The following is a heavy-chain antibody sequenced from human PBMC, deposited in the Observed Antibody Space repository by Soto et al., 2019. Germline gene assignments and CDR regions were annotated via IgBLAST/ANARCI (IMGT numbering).Heavy chain of an antibody. CDR1: GYSFTSYW. CDR3: ARRRTPDPSGYYYYYGMDV. Sequence: GESLKISCKGSGYSFTSYWISWVRQMPGKGLEWMGRIDPSDSYTNYSPSFQGHVTISADKSISTAYLQWSSLKASDTAMYYCARRRTPDPSGYYYYYGMDVWGQGTTVT. D-gene: IGHD6-25*01. J-gene: IGHJ6*02. V-gene: IGHV5-10-1*01. CDR2: IDPSDSYT.